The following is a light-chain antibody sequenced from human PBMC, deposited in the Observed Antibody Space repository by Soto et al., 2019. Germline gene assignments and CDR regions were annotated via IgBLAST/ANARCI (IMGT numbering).Light chain of an antibody. Sequence: DIQMTQSPSSLSASVGDRVTITCRASQSISSYLNSYQQKPGKAPKIRIYAASSLQSGVPSRFSGSGSGTDFTLTISSLQPEDFATYYCQQSYSTPYTFGQGTKLEIK. CDR3: QQSYSTPYT. CDR1: QSISSY. V-gene: IGKV1-39*01. J-gene: IGKJ2*01. CDR2: AAS.